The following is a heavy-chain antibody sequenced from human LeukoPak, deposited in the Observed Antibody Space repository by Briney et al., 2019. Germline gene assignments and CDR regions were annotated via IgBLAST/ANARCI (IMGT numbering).Heavy chain of an antibody. CDR3: ARVNTRYSSSWYDY. CDR2: INAGNGNT. Sequence: ASVKVSCKASGYTFTIYAMHCVRQAPAQRLEWMGGINAGNGNTKYSQKFQRRVTITRDTSARTASTELSSLRSADTAVYYCARVNTRYSSSWYDYSGQGTLVTVSS. D-gene: IGHD6-13*01. CDR1: GYTFTIYA. J-gene: IGHJ4*02. V-gene: IGHV1-3*01.